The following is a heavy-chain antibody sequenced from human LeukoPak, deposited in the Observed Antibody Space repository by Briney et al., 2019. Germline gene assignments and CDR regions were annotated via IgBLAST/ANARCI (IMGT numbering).Heavy chain of an antibody. D-gene: IGHD2-2*01. CDR2: ISYDGSNK. CDR1: GFTFSSYG. V-gene: IGHV3-30*03. J-gene: IGHJ6*02. CDR3: VRDYQFIQEV. Sequence: GGSLRLSCAASGFTFSSYGMHWVRQAPGKGLEWVAVISYDGSNKYYRDSVKGRFTISRDNSKDTLYLQMNILRVEDTALYFCVRDYQFIQEVWGQGTTVTVSS.